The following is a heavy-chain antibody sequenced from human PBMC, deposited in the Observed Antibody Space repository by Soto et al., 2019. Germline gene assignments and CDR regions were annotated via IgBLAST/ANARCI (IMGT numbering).Heavy chain of an antibody. Sequence: QVQLVESGGGVVQPGRSRRLSCAASGFTFSSYGMHWVRQAPGKGLAWVAVIWYDGSNKYYADSVKVRFTISRDNSKNTLYLQMESLRAEGTAVYYCARGCPLAYSSSGLFDYWGQGTLVTVSS. CDR1: GFTFSSYG. V-gene: IGHV3-33*01. D-gene: IGHD6-6*01. CDR2: IWYDGSNK. CDR3: ARGCPLAYSSSGLFDY. J-gene: IGHJ4*02.